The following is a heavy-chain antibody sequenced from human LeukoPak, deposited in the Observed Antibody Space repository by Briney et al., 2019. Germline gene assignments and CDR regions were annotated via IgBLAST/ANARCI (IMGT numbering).Heavy chain of an antibody. Sequence: TGGSLRLSCAASGFTFSSYSMNWVRQAPGKGLGWVSSISSSSSYIYYADSVKGRFTISRDNAKNSLYPQMNSLRAEDTAVYYCARSSYEDYYDSSGAFDYWGQGTLVTVSS. CDR2: ISSSSSYI. D-gene: IGHD3-22*01. CDR3: ARSSYEDYYDSSGAFDY. V-gene: IGHV3-21*01. J-gene: IGHJ4*02. CDR1: GFTFSSYS.